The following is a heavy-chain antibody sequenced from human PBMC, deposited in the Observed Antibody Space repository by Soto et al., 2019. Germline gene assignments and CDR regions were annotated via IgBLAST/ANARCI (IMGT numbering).Heavy chain of an antibody. V-gene: IGHV1-18*01. J-gene: IGHJ6*02. CDR3: AKNGQPPHYYYGLDV. Sequence: GASVKVSCKASGYTFTRYGISWVRQAPGQGLEWMGWISGYNGDTNYAQKFQDRVSMTIDTSTGTAYMELRSLTSDDTAIYYCAKNGQPPHYYYGLDVWGQGTKVTVSS. CDR2: ISGYNGDT. CDR1: GYTFTRYG. D-gene: IGHD2-8*01.